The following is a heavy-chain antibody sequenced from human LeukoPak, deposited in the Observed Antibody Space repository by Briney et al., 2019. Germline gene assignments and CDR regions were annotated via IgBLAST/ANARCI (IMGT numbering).Heavy chain of an antibody. V-gene: IGHV1-69*06. Sequence: SVKVSCKASGGTFSSYAISWVRQAPGQGLEWMGGIIPIFGTANYAQKFQGRVTITADKPTSTAYMELSSLRSEDTAVYYCARVSVDYGGKGGFDPWGQGTLVTVSS. CDR2: IIPIFGTA. CDR1: GGTFSSYA. D-gene: IGHD4-17*01. CDR3: ARVSVDYGGKGGFDP. J-gene: IGHJ5*02.